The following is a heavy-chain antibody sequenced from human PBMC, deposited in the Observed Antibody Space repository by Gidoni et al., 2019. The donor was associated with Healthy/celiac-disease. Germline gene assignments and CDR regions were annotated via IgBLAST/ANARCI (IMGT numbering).Heavy chain of an antibody. CDR2: ISSSSSTI. J-gene: IGHJ6*02. V-gene: IGHV3-48*02. Sequence: VFTFSSYSMNWVRQAPGKGLEWVSYISSSSSTIYYADSVKGRFTISRDNAKNSLYLQMNSLRDEDTAVYYCASSLLGIAVPLYYGMDVWGQGTTVTVSS. D-gene: IGHD6-19*01. CDR1: VFTFSSYS. CDR3: ASSLLGIAVPLYYGMDV.